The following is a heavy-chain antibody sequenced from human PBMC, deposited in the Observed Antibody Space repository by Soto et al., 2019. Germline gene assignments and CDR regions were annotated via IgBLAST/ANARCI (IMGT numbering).Heavy chain of an antibody. CDR2: INPATGAA. D-gene: IGHD3-3*01. J-gene: IGHJ3*02. V-gene: IGHV1-2*02. CDR1: GYPVTAYY. CDR3: ARGGGVGVAGSAAFDM. Sequence: QLHLVQSGAVVKKPGASVTVSCSASGYPVTAYYMHWVRQAPGRGLEWMGGINPATGAAKYTQTFQGRVTMTRDKSTSTGFMELSGLETGDTAVFYCARGGGVGVAGSAAFDMWGQGTLVTVSS.